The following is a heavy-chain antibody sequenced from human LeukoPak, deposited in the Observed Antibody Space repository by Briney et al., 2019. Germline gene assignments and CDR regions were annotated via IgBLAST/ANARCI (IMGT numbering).Heavy chain of an antibody. CDR2: INPNSGGT. D-gene: IGHD1-26*01. CDR3: ARDGLFASGVGATTGPDY. J-gene: IGHJ4*02. Sequence: ASVKVSCKASGYTFIDYYMHWVRQAPGQDLEWMGWINPNSGGTNYAQKFQGRVTMTRDTSVSTVYMELSRLTSDDTAVYYCARDGLFASGVGATTGPDYWGQGTLVTVSS. CDR1: GYTFIDYY. V-gene: IGHV1-2*02.